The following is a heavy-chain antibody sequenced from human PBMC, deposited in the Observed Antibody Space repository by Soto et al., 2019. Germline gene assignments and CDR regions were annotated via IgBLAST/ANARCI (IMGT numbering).Heavy chain of an antibody. D-gene: IGHD3-22*01. V-gene: IGHV1-69*13. J-gene: IGHJ5*02. CDR1: GGTFSSYA. CDR2: IIPIFGTA. Sequence: ASVKVSCKASGGTFSSYAISWVRQAPGQGLEWMGGIIPIFGTANYAQKFQGRVTITADESTSTAYMELSSLRSEDTAVYYCAREGDYYDSSGLDNWFDPWGQGTLVTVSS. CDR3: AREGDYYDSSGLDNWFDP.